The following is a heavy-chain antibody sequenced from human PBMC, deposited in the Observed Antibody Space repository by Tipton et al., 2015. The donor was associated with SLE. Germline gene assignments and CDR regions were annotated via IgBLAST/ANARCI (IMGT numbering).Heavy chain of an antibody. CDR3: ASLTTFGVVIAFDF. Sequence: GLVKPSQTLSLTCTVSGGSISSDDYYWTWIRQHPGKGLEWIGHMSYSGSTYYNPSLKSRITISVDTSKNHFSLKLSSVTAADTAVYYCASLTTFGVVIAFDFWGQGTLVSVAS. J-gene: IGHJ4*02. D-gene: IGHD3-3*01. CDR2: MSYSGST. V-gene: IGHV4-31*03. CDR1: GGSISSDDYY.